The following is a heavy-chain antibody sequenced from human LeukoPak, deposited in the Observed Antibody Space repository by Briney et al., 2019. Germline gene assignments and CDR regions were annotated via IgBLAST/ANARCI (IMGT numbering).Heavy chain of an antibody. CDR3: ARGWLAETTVVTPYNY. J-gene: IGHJ4*02. Sequence: ASVTVSCKASGGTFSSHDISWVRQAPGQGLEWMGGITPMFGTAVYAQKFQGRVTITAVESMSTAYMELSSLRSEDTAIYYCARGWLAETTVVTPYNYWGQGTLVTVSS. D-gene: IGHD4-23*01. V-gene: IGHV1-69*13. CDR1: GGTFSSHD. CDR2: ITPMFGTA.